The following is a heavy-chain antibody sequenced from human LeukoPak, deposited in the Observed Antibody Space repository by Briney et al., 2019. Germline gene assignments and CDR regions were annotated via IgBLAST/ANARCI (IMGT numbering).Heavy chain of an antibody. D-gene: IGHD4-17*01. CDR3: ARDPFMTTGWGIDY. CDR1: GFTFSDEY. CDR2: ISGSGNII. V-gene: IGHV3-11*01. Sequence: SGGSLRLSCAASGFTFSDEYMNWIRQAPGKGLEWVSYISGSGNIICYADSVKGRFTISRDNARTSLYLQMNSLRAEDTAVYYCARDPFMTTGWGIDYWGQGTLVTVSS. J-gene: IGHJ4*02.